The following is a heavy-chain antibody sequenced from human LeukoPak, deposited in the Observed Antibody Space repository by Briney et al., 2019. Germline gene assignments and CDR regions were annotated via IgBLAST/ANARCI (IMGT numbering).Heavy chain of an antibody. CDR1: GVSISGSIYY. Sequence: PSETLSLTCTVSGVSISGSIYYWGWIRQPPGMGLEWIGSIHYSGSTYYSPSLKSRVTMSINTSKNQFSLKLTSVTAADTAVYYCARHLSPFGTLSFRGPSSARGRSDFDYWGQGSLVTVSS. J-gene: IGHJ4*02. CDR3: ARHLSPFGTLSFRGPSSARGRSDFDY. D-gene: IGHD3-16*01. V-gene: IGHV4-39*01. CDR2: IHYSGST.